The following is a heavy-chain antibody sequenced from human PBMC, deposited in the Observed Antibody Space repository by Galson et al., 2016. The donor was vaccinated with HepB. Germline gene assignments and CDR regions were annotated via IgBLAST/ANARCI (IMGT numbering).Heavy chain of an antibody. CDR2: TYSRSQWFN. J-gene: IGHJ6*02. CDR1: GDRVTNDETT. Sequence: CAISGDRVTNDETTWYWIRQSPSRGLEWLGRTYSRSQWFNEYAVSVKSRITINSDTSRNQFSLQLDSVTPDDTVAYFCTRGYMQTGMNVWGQGTTVTVSS. D-gene: IGHD5-18*01. CDR3: TRGYMQTGMNV. V-gene: IGHV6-1*01.